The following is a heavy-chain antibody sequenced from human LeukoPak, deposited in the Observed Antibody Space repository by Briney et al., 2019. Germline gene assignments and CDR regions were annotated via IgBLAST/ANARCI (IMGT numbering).Heavy chain of an antibody. J-gene: IGHJ4*02. Sequence: QPGGSLRLSCAASGFTFSSYEMNWVRQAPGRGLEGVSYISGSGVTMYYADSVKGRFTISRDDAKNSLYLQMNSLRAEDTAVYYCAREDIRLDYFDYWGQGTLVTVSS. CDR2: ISGSGVTM. CDR3: AREDIRLDYFDY. D-gene: IGHD6-19*01. CDR1: GFTFSSYE. V-gene: IGHV3-48*03.